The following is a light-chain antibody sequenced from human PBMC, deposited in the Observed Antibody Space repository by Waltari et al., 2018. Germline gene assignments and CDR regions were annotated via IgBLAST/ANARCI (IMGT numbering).Light chain of an antibody. J-gene: IGLJ2*01. CDR3: QTWAF. Sequence: QLVLTQSPSASASLGASVKLTCSLSSGHSNYAIAWHQQQPEKGPRYLMKLNSDGSHSSRGDGIPDRFSGSSSGAERYLTISSLQSEDEADYYCQTWAFFGGGTKLTVL. CDR1: SGHSNYA. V-gene: IGLV4-69*01. CDR2: LNSDGSHS.